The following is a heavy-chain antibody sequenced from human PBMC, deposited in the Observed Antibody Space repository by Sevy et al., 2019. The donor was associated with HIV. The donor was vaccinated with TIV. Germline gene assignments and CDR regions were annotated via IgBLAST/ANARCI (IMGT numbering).Heavy chain of an antibody. J-gene: IGHJ6*02. D-gene: IGHD4-17*01. CDR3: ARDHVKDGDLGDYYYFAMDV. Sequence: GGSLRLSCAASGFTFSDYYMSWIRQAPGKGLECISYISGSDNTIYYADSVKGRFTISRDNAKKSLYLQMSGLRAEDTAVYYCARDHVKDGDLGDYYYFAMDVWGPGTTVTVSS. CDR1: GFTFSDYY. CDR2: ISGSDNTI. V-gene: IGHV3-11*01.